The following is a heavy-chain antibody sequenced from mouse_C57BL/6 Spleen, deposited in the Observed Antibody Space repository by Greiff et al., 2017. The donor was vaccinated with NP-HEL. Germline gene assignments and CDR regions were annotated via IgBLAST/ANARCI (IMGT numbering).Heavy chain of an antibody. CDR2: ISSGGSYT. CDR1: GFTFSSYG. D-gene: IGHD1-1*02. Sequence: DVKLVESGGDLVKPGGSLKLSCAASGFTFSSYGMSWVRQTPDKRLEWVATISSGGSYTYYPDSVKGRVTISRDNAKNTLYLQMSSLKSEDTAMYYCATGTPYWGQGTTLTVSS. J-gene: IGHJ2*01. V-gene: IGHV5-6*02. CDR3: ATGTPY.